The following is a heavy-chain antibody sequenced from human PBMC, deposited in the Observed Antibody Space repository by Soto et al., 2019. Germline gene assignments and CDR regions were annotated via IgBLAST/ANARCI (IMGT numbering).Heavy chain of an antibody. D-gene: IGHD5-12*01. CDR3: ARDQRGVATIHYFDY. Sequence: GGSLRLSCAAAGFTFDEFGIRWVRQVPGKGPEWVSIIYCDGNNIYNADSVKGRFTISRDNSKNTLYLQMNSLRAEDTAVYYCARDQRGVATIHYFDYWGQGTLVTVSS. V-gene: IGHV3-33*08. CDR2: IYCDGNNI. CDR1: GFTFDEFG. J-gene: IGHJ4*02.